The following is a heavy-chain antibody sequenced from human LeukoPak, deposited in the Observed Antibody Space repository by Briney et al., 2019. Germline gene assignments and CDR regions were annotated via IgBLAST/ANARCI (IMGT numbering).Heavy chain of an antibody. Sequence: GGSLRLSCAASGFTFSSYAMSWVRQAPGRGLEWVSAISGSGGRTYYADSVKGRFTISRDNSKNTLYVQMNSLRAEDTAVYYCAKSPTRYNWNDPFDYWGQGTLVAVSS. CDR2: ISGSGGRT. CDR1: GFTFSSYA. V-gene: IGHV3-23*01. J-gene: IGHJ4*02. CDR3: AKSPTRYNWNDPFDY. D-gene: IGHD1-1*01.